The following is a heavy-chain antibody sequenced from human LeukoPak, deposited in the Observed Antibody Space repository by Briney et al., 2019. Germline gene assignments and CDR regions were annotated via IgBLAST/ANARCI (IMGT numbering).Heavy chain of an antibody. CDR2: INPSGGST. Sequence: ASVTVSCKASGYTFTSYYMHWVRQAPGQGLEWMGIINPSGGSTSYAQKFQGRVTMTTNTSISTAFMELNSLRSEDTAVYYCARGRYGFGTPPTANWFDPWGQGTQVTVSS. V-gene: IGHV1-46*01. D-gene: IGHD4-17*01. J-gene: IGHJ5*02. CDR3: ARGRYGFGTPPTANWFDP. CDR1: GYTFTSYY.